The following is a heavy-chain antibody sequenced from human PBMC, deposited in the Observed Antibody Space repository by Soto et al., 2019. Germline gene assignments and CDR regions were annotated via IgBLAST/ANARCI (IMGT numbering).Heavy chain of an antibody. V-gene: IGHV4-30-4*01. CDR2: IYSSGTT. Sequence: SETLSLTCTVSGGSISSGDYNWSCSGQPPGKGLEWIGYIYSSGTTYYNPSLTSRVTISVDTSKNQFCLELSSVTAADTAVYYGAGETIVVVPAAINWVDPWGQGTLVTV. D-gene: IGHD2-2*01. J-gene: IGHJ5*02. CDR1: GGSISSGDYN. CDR3: AGETIVVVPAAINWVDP.